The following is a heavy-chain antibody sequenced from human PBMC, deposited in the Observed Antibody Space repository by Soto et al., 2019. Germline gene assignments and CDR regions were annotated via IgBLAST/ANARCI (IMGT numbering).Heavy chain of an antibody. CDR2: ISYDGRNK. V-gene: IGHV3-30*04. Sequence: GGSLRLSCAASGFTFSSYAMHWVRQAPGKGLEWVAVISYDGRNKYYADSVKGRFTISRDNSKNTLYVQMNSLRSEDTAVYYCARLPAGIVGAQNPAFDIWGQGTMVTVSS. D-gene: IGHD1-26*01. CDR3: ARLPAGIVGAQNPAFDI. J-gene: IGHJ3*02. CDR1: GFTFSSYA.